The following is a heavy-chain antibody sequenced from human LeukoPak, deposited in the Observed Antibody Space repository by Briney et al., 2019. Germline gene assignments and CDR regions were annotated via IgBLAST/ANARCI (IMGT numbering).Heavy chain of an antibody. Sequence: PAGGSLRLSCAASGFTFDDYAMHWVRQAPGKGLEWVSGISWNSGSIGYADSVKGRFTISRDNAKNSLYLQMNSLRAEDTALYYCAKGRYYDNSGYYHPTPLDYWGQGTLVTVSS. CDR2: ISWNSGSI. V-gene: IGHV3-9*01. CDR1: GFTFDDYA. CDR3: AKGRYYDNSGYYHPTPLDY. J-gene: IGHJ4*02. D-gene: IGHD3-22*01.